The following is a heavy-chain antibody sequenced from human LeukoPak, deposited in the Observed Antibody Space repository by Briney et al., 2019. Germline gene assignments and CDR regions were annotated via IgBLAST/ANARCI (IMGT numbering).Heavy chain of an antibody. V-gene: IGHV4-34*01. J-gene: IGHJ6*03. D-gene: IGHD3-22*01. CDR1: GGSFSGYY. Sequence: SETLSLTCAVYGGSFSGYYWSWIRQPPGKGLEWIGEINHSGSTNYNPSLKSRVTISVDTSKNQFSLKLSSVTAADTAVYYCARHRTHYYDSSGYPIYYYYMDVWGKGTTVTTSS. CDR3: ARHRTHYYDSSGYPIYYYYMDV. CDR2: INHSGST.